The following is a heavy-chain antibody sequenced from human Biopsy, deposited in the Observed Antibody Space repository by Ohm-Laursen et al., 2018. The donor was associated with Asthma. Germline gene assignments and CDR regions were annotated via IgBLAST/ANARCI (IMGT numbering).Heavy chain of an antibody. CDR1: GFTFGSSA. CDR2: ITGSGGTT. CDR3: ARASVAASSNWFDP. J-gene: IGHJ5*02. V-gene: IGHV3-23*01. D-gene: IGHD6-19*01. Sequence: SLRLSCAASGFTFGSSAMSWVRQAPGKGLERVSAITGSGGTTYYADSVRGRFTISRDNSKSTLFLQMDSLSAADTAVYYCARASVAASSNWFDPWGQGTLVTVSS.